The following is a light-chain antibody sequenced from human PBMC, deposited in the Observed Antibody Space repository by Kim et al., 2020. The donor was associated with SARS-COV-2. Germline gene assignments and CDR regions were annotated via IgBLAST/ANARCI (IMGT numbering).Light chain of an antibody. CDR3: QHYGSSSYT. J-gene: IGKJ2*01. CDR2: GAS. V-gene: IGKV3-20*01. Sequence: EIVLTQSPGTLSLSPGERATLSCRASQSVSHSYLAWYQQKRGQAPRLLMYGASNRVTGIPARFSGSGSGTDFTLTITRLEPEDFAVYYCQHYGSSSYTFGQGTKLEI. CDR1: QSVSHSY.